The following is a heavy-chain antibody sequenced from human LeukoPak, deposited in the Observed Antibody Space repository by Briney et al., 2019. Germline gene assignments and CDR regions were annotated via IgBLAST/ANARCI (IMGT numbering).Heavy chain of an antibody. CDR3: ARALGGSSSGYYHYDY. D-gene: IGHD3-22*01. J-gene: IGHJ4*02. CDR2: IYSGGST. V-gene: IGHV3-66*01. Sequence: PGGSLRLSCAASGFTVSSTYMSWVRQAPGKGLDWVSIIYSGGSTYYADSVEGRFTISRDNSRNTLYLQMNSLRAEDTAVYYCARALGGSSSGYYHYDYWGQGTLVTVSS. CDR1: GFTVSSTY.